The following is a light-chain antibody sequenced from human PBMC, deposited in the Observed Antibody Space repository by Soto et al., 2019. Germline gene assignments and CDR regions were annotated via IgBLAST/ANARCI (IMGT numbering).Light chain of an antibody. V-gene: IGKV4-1*01. Sequence: DLEITQSPKSLAFSLGERATINCKSSQSILYSSNNRNYLAWDQQKPAQPPKLLIYWASTRESGVPDRFSGSVSGTDFTLTISSLQPEDLATYYCQHSYNIPITFGQRTRLEIK. CDR1: QSILYSSNNRNY. CDR2: WAS. J-gene: IGKJ5*01. CDR3: QHSYNIPIT.